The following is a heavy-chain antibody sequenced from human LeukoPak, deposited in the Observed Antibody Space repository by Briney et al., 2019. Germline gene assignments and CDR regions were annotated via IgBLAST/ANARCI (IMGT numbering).Heavy chain of an antibody. CDR2: IYYSGST. CDR3: YGSGI. CDR1: GGSISSSSYY. D-gene: IGHD3-10*01. J-gene: IGHJ4*02. Sequence: SEALSLTCTVSGGSISSSSYYWGWIRQPPGKGLEWIGYIYYSGSTYYSPSLKSRVTMSVDTSNNQFSLKLTSVTAADTAIYYCYGSGIWGQGTLVAISS. V-gene: IGHV4-30-4*08.